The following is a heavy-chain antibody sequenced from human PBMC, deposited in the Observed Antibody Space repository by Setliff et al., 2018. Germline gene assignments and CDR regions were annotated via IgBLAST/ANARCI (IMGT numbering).Heavy chain of an antibody. D-gene: IGHD3-22*01. CDR2: INPSSGRT. V-gene: IGHV1-46*02. J-gene: IGHJ3*02. CDR3: ARDVFPYHYEGAFDI. Sequence: GASEKVSCKASEYTFNSHYMHWVRQAPGLGLEWMGTINPSSGRTSYAQKFQGRVTMTRDTSTSTVYMDMSSLRSEDTAVYYCARDVFPYHYEGAFDIWGQGTMVTVSS. CDR1: EYTFNSHY.